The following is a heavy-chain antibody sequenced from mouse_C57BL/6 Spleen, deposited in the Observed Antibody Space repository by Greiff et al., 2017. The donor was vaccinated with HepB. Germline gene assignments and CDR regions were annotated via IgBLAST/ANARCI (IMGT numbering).Heavy chain of an antibody. D-gene: IGHD1-1*01. Sequence: VQLQQSGPELVKPGASVKIPCKASGYTFTDYNMDWVKQSHGKSLEWIGDINPNNGGTIYNQKFKGKATLTVDKSSSTAYMELRSLTSEDTAVYYCARRYDYGSSYNAWFAYWGQGTLVTVSA. CDR2: INPNNGGT. CDR1: GYTFTDYN. V-gene: IGHV1-18*01. CDR3: ARRYDYGSSYNAWFAY. J-gene: IGHJ3*01.